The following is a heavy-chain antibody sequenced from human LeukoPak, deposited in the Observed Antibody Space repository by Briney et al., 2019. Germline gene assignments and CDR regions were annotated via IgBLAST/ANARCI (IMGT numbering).Heavy chain of an antibody. Sequence: GGSLRLSCAASGFTFSSYGMHWVRQAPGKGLEWVAVLWYGGTNKYYADSVKGRFTISRDNPQNTLYLQMNSLRFEDMAVYYCAKDCSATSCFAYWGQGTLVTVSS. CDR3: AKDCSATSCFAY. CDR2: LWYGGTNK. D-gene: IGHD2-2*01. J-gene: IGHJ4*02. CDR1: GFTFSSYG. V-gene: IGHV3-30*02.